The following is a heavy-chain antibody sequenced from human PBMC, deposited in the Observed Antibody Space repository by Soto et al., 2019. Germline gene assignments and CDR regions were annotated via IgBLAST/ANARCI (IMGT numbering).Heavy chain of an antibody. J-gene: IGHJ2*01. CDR3: AKGPGIAVAGRYFDL. CDR2: ISGSGGST. D-gene: IGHD6-19*01. CDR1: GFTFSSYA. V-gene: IGHV3-23*01. Sequence: EVQLLESGGGLVQPGGSLRLSCAASGFTFSSYAMSWVRQAPGKGLEWVSAISGSGGSTYYADSVKGRFTIPRDNSKNTLYLQMNSLRAEDTAVYYCAKGPGIAVAGRYFDLWGRGTLVTVSS.